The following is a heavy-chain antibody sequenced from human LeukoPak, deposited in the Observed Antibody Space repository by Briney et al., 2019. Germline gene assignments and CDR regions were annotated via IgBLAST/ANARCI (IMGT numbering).Heavy chain of an antibody. D-gene: IGHD3-22*01. J-gene: IGHJ5*02. CDR3: ARHVGYYDSSGYSNWDWFDP. CDR1: GGSISSYY. CDR2: IYYSGST. V-gene: IGHV4-59*08. Sequence: SETLSLTCTVSGGSISSYYWSWIRQPPGKGLEWIGYIYYSGSTNYNPSLKSRVTISVDTSKNQFSLKLSSVTAADTAVYYCARHVGYYDSSGYSNWDWFDPWGQGTLVTVSS.